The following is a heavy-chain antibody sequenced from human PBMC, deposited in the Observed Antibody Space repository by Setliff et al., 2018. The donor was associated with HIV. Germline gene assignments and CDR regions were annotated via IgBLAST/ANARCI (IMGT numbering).Heavy chain of an antibody. V-gene: IGHV4-61*02. CDR2: IYTSGST. Sequence: SETLSLTCTVSGGSISSDSHYWNWIRQPAGKGLEWIGRIYTSGSTNYNPSLKSRVTISVDTSKIQFSLKLSSVTAADTAVYYCARSGYDPMPGAMAPILWYFDLWGRGTLVTVSS. D-gene: IGHD5-12*01. CDR1: GGSISSDSHY. J-gene: IGHJ2*01. CDR3: ARSGYDPMPGAMAPILWYFDL.